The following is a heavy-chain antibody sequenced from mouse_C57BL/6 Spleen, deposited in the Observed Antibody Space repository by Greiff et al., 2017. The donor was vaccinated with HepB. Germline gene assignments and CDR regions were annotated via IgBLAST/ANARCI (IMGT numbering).Heavy chain of an antibody. CDR3: ARGGYGYDEKAWFAY. J-gene: IGHJ3*01. D-gene: IGHD2-2*01. Sequence: QVQLQQSGAELVRPGTSVKMSCKASGYTFTNYWIGWAKQRPGHGLEWIGDIYPGGGYTNYNEKFKGKATLTADKSSSTAYMQCSSLTSEDSAIYYCARGGYGYDEKAWFAYWGQGTLVTVSA. V-gene: IGHV1-63*01. CDR2: IYPGGGYT. CDR1: GYTFTNYW.